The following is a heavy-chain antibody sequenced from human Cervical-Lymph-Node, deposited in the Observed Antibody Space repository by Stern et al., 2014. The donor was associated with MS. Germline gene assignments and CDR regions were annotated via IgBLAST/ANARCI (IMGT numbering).Heavy chain of an antibody. D-gene: IGHD3-22*01. V-gene: IGHV3-74*01. CDR1: GFTFTNYW. CDR3: ARDRGGNYYDGTQY. Sequence: EVQLVESGGGLVQPGESLRLSCAASGFTFTNYWMHWVRQPPGKGLVWVSRINADGSSTDYADSGKGRFTISRDNDNNTLYLQVNSLRTEDTAVYYCARDRGGNYYDGTQYGAQGTLVIVSS. CDR2: INADGSST. J-gene: IGHJ4*02.